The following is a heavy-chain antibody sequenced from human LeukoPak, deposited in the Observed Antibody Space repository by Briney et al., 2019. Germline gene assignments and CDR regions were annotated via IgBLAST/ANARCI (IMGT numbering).Heavy chain of an antibody. D-gene: IGHD5-24*01. CDR3: ARGTETTTISGYYSFDY. CDR2: ISSGGSA. J-gene: IGHJ4*02. V-gene: IGHV4-4*07. Sequence: SETLSLTCSVSGVSLSGYFWIWIRQPAGRGLEWVGRISSGGSAYYKPSLESRATISIDTSNNQFSLTLTSVTAADTAVYFCARGTETTTISGYYSFDYWGRGTLVSVSS. CDR1: GVSLSGYF.